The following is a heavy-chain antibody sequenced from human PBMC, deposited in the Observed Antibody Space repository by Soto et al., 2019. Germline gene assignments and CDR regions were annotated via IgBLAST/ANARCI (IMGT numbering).Heavy chain of an antibody. J-gene: IGHJ6*02. CDR2: ISSSSSYT. V-gene: IGHV3-11*06. CDR3: AREDRYSSSHYGMDV. CDR1: GFTFSNAW. Sequence: GSLRLSCAASGFTFSNAWMNWVRQAPGKGLEWVSYISSSSSYTNYADSVKGRFTISRDNAKNSLYLQMNSLRAEDTAVYYCAREDRYSSSHYGMDVWGQGTTVTVSS. D-gene: IGHD6-6*01.